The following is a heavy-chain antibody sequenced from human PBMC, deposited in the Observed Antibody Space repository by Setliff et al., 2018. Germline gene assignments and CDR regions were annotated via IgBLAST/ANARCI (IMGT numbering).Heavy chain of an antibody. CDR2: ISYSGIT. Sequence: PSETLSLTCNVSGASVSSHYWDWIRQPPGKGLEWIGFISYSGITTYNVSLKSRVSISVDTSKNQLSLTLSSVTAADTAVYYCARAISGWYSAHYYYMDVWGKGTTVTVSS. D-gene: IGHD6-19*01. V-gene: IGHV4-59*02. J-gene: IGHJ6*03. CDR3: ARAISGWYSAHYYYMDV. CDR1: GASVSSHY.